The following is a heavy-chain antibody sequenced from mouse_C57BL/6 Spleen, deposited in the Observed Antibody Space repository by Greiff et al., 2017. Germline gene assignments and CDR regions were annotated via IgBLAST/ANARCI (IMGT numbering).Heavy chain of an antibody. V-gene: IGHV1-81*01. Sequence: LQESGAELARPGASVKLSCKASGYTFTSYGISWVKQRTGQGLEWIGEIYPRSGNTYYNEKFKGKATLTADKSSSTAYMELRSLTSEDSAVYFCGGLGLAWFAYWGQGTLVTVSA. CDR2: IYPRSGNT. CDR3: GGLGLAWFAY. D-gene: IGHD4-1*01. J-gene: IGHJ3*01. CDR1: GYTFTSYG.